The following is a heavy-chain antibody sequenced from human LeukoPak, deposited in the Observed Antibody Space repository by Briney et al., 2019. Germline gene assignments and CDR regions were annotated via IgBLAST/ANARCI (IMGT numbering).Heavy chain of an antibody. V-gene: IGHV3-30*02. CDR2: IRYDGSNK. CDR1: GFIFSHHG. CDR3: ANNYGGNAYYYYYYMDV. D-gene: IGHD4-23*01. Sequence: GGSLRLSCATSGFIFSHHGMHWVRQAPGKGLEWVAFIRYDGSNKYYADSVKGRFTISRDNSKNTLYLQMNSLRAEDTAVYYCANNYGGNAYYYYYYMDVWGKGTTVTISS. J-gene: IGHJ6*03.